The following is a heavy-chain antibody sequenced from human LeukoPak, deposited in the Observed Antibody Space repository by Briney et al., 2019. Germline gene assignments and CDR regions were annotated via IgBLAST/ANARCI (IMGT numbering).Heavy chain of an antibody. J-gene: IGHJ4*02. CDR1: GYTFTSYG. CDR2: ISAYNGNT. Sequence: ASVKVSCTASGYTFTSYGISWVRQAPGQGLEWMGWISAYNGNTNYAQKFQGRVTITADKSTSTAYMELSSLRSEDTAVYYCARGPQFKWELYYFDYWGQGTLVTVSS. D-gene: IGHD1-26*01. CDR3: ARGPQFKWELYYFDY. V-gene: IGHV1-18*01.